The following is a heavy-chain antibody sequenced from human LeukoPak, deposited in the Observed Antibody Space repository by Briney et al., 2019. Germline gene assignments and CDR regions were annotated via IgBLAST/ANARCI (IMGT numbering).Heavy chain of an antibody. Sequence: SETLSLTCTVSGGSISSYCLNWIRHPSGKGLEWIGSIYHSGATYYNPSLKSRVTISLDTSKNQFSLKLSSVTAADTAVYYCARTEWEVADYWGQGTLVTVSS. J-gene: IGHJ4*02. CDR3: ARTEWEVADY. V-gene: IGHV4-59*08. D-gene: IGHD1-26*01. CDR1: GGSISSYC. CDR2: IYHSGAT.